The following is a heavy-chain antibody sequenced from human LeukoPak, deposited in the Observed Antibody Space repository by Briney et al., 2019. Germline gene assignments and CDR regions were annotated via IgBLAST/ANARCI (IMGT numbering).Heavy chain of an antibody. J-gene: IGHJ4*02. CDR1: GITLSDYG. D-gene: IGHD3-22*01. CDR3: AKRGVVIRVILVGFHKEAYYFDS. Sequence: QSGGSLRLSCAVSGITLSDYGMSWVRQAPGKGLEWVAGISGSGGRTNYADSVKGRFTISRDNPKNTLYLQMNSLGAEDTAVYFCAKRGVVIRVILVGFHKEAYYFDSWGQGALVTVSS. V-gene: IGHV3-23*01. CDR2: ISGSGGRT.